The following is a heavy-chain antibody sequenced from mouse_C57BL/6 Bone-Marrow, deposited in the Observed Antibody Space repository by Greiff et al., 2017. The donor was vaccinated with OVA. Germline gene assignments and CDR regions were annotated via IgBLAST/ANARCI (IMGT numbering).Heavy chain of an antibody. Sequence: QVQLQQPGAELVRPGSSVKLSCKASGYTFTSYWMHWVKQRPIQGLEWIGNIDPSDSETNYNQKFKDKATLTVDKSSSTAYMQLSSLTSEDSAVYFCARGRYGTLWGQVTLVTVSA. J-gene: IGHJ3*01. D-gene: IGHD2-10*02. CDR1: GYTFTSYW. V-gene: IGHV1-52*01. CDR3: ARGRYGTL. CDR2: IDPSDSET.